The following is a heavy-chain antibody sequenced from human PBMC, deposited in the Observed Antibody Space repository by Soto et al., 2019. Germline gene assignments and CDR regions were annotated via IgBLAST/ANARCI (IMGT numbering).Heavy chain of an antibody. CDR3: AIALYSSGWFPMFYYMLV. J-gene: IGHJ6*03. D-gene: IGHD6-19*01. CDR1: GYTFTSYD. Sequence: QVQLVQSGAEVKKPGASVKFSCKASGYTFTSYDINWVRQATGQGLEWMGWMNPNSGNTGYAQKFHGKINMTRNTSITTAYMELSSLRCEDTAVYYRAIALYSSGWFPMFYYMLVCGKWTTVTVSS. CDR2: MNPNSGNT. V-gene: IGHV1-8*01.